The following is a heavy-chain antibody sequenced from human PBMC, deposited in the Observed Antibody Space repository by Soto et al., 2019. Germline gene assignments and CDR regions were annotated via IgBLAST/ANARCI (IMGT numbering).Heavy chain of an antibody. Sequence: VQVVQSGAEVKSPGSSVKISCKPSGGSLSNYVLSWVRQAPGQGLEWMGGIIPVSGTTKYAQKCEGRLMMTADECSTSAYMDLSGLRYEDTVIYYCARGGRWESLSSACATFDYWCQGTLVTVSS. CDR2: IIPVSGTT. D-gene: IGHD1-26*01. CDR3: ARGGRWESLSSACATFDY. V-gene: IGHV1-69*12. J-gene: IGHJ4*02. CDR1: GGSLSNYV.